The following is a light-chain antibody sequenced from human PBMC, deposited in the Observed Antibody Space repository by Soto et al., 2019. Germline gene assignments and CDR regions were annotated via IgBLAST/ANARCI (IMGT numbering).Light chain of an antibody. CDR2: GAS. V-gene: IGKV3-20*01. CDR3: QQYGNAPFT. CDR1: QSVGSSY. Sequence: EIVLTQSPGTLSFSPGERATLTCRASQSVGSSYLAWFQQKPGQAPRLLIYGASSRATGIPDRFSGSGSGTDFTLTISRLEPEDFAVYYCQQYGNAPFTFGPGTKVDIK. J-gene: IGKJ3*01.